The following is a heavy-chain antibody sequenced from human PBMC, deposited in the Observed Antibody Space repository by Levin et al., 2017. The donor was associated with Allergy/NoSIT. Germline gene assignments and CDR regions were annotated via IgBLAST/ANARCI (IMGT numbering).Heavy chain of an antibody. D-gene: IGHD6-13*01. CDR1: GFTFSSYS. Sequence: GESLKISCAASGFTFSSYSMNWVRQAPGKGLEWISSISSSSSYIYYADSVKGRFTISRDNAKNSLYLQMNSLRAEDTAVYYCARDLYSSSWYDYWGQGTLVTVSS. CDR2: ISSSSSYI. CDR3: ARDLYSSSWYDY. V-gene: IGHV3-21*01. J-gene: IGHJ4*02.